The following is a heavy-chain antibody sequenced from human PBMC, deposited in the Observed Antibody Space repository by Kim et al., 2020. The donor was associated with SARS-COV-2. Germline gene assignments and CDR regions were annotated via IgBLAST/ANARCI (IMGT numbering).Heavy chain of an antibody. Sequence: GGSLRLSCRVSGLSVGSISLNWVRQAPGKGLEWVSIIYSRGLTYYADSVKGRFTISRDNSRNILSLQMNSLRVEDTAVYYCARGQFTSSYIIGAQEYPHSMDVWGQGTTVSVSS. CDR3: ARGQFTSSYIIGAQEYPHSMDV. CDR1: GLSVGSIS. J-gene: IGHJ6*02. V-gene: IGHV3-53*01. D-gene: IGHD2-2*01. CDR2: IYSRGLT.